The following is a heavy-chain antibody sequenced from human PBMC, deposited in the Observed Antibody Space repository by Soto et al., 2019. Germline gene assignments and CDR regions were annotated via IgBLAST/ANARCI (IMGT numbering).Heavy chain of an antibody. CDR3: AGWYSSDSSGFYDPLDV. J-gene: IGHJ3*01. V-gene: IGHV1-46*01. CDR2: VNPNTAYT. Sequence: ASVKFSCKASGYTFTNYAMHWVRQAPGQRLKWMGIVNPNTAYTNYAQKFQGRVTMTRDTSTSTVYMELSSLTSEDTAVYFCAGWYSSDSSGFYDPLDVWGQGTMVTVS. D-gene: IGHD3-22*01. CDR1: GYTFTNYA.